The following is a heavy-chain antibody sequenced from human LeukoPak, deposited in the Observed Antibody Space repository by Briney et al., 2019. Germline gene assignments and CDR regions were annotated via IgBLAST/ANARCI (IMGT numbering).Heavy chain of an antibody. Sequence: PSETLSLTCTVSGGSISRSSYYWGWIRQPPGKGLEWIGGIYYSGSTYYNPSLKSRVTISVDTSKNQFSLKLSSVTAADTAVYYCARVDTAMALLFDYWGQGTLITVSS. J-gene: IGHJ4*02. D-gene: IGHD5-18*01. CDR1: GGSISRSSYY. CDR3: ARVDTAMALLFDY. CDR2: IYYSGST. V-gene: IGHV4-39*02.